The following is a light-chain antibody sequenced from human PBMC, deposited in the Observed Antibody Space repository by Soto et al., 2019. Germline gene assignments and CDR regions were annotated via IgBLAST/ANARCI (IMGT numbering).Light chain of an antibody. CDR2: GAS. J-gene: IGKJ1*01. V-gene: IGKV3-15*01. CDR1: QSVSSN. Sequence: EIVMTQSPATLSVSPGERATLSCRASQSVSSNLAWYQQKPGQAPRLLIYGASTRATGIPARFSGSGSGTECTLNFSSLESEDFAIYFCQQYNNWPPDRTFGQGTKVEIK. CDR3: QQYNNWPPDRT.